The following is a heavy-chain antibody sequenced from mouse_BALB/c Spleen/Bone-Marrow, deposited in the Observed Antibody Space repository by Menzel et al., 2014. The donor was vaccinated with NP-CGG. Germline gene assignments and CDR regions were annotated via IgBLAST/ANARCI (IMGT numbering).Heavy chain of an antibody. Sequence: VKLQESGAELVRPGVSVKISCKGSGYTFTDYAMHWVKQSHAKSLEWIGVISTYYGDASYNQKFKGKATMTVDKSSGTAYMELARLTSEDSVIYYCAREGPWFAYWGQGTLVTVSA. V-gene: IGHV1S137*01. J-gene: IGHJ3*01. CDR3: AREGPWFAY. CDR1: GYTFTDYA. CDR2: ISTYYGDA.